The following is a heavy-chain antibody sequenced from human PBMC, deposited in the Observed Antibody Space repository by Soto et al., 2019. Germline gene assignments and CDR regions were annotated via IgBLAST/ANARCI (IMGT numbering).Heavy chain of an antibody. CDR3: AREQLLYDYVWGSYRSMAGMDV. J-gene: IGHJ6*02. Sequence: SETLSLTCTVSGGSISSYYWSWIRQPPGKGLEWIGYIYYSGSTNYNPTLKSRVTISVDTSKNQFSLKLSSVTAADTAVYYCAREQLLYDYVWGSYRSMAGMDVWGQGTTVTV. D-gene: IGHD3-16*02. V-gene: IGHV4-59*01. CDR1: GGSISSYY. CDR2: IYYSGST.